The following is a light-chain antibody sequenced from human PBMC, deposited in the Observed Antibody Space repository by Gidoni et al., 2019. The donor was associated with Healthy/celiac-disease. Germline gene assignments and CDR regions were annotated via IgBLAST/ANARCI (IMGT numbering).Light chain of an antibody. CDR3: QQRSNWPLT. J-gene: IGKJ4*01. CDR1: QCISSY. V-gene: IGKV3-11*01. Sequence: EIVLTQSPATLSLSPGERATLPCRASQCISSYLAWYKQKTGQAPRLLIYDASNRATGIPARFSGSESGTDFPITISSLEPEDFAVYYCQQRSNWPLTFGGGTKVEIK. CDR2: DAS.